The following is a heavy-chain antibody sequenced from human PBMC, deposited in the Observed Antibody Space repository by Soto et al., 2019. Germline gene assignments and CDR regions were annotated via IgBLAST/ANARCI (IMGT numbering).Heavy chain of an antibody. V-gene: IGHV1-69*06. CDR3: ARGVYGSGNYYTGPSAFDI. CDR1: GGTLSDHG. CDR2: TIPVFNTA. D-gene: IGHD3-10*01. J-gene: IGHJ3*02. Sequence: QVQLEQSGAEVKKPGSSVKVSCKASGGTLSDHGVAWLRQAPGQGLEWMGGTIPVFNTAKYAQKFQGRVTVTADKFTNIAYMELSSLRSEDTALYFCARGVYGSGNYYTGPSAFDIWGQGTMVIASS.